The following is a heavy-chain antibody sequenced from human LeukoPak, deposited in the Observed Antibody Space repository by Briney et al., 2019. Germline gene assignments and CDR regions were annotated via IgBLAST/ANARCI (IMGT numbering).Heavy chain of an antibody. CDR1: GFTFSNYA. D-gene: IGHD3-22*01. V-gene: IGHV3-23*01. CDR3: AKGEASYYSDSRGYIY. CDR2: ISGSGGSL. J-gene: IGHJ4*02. Sequence: GGSLRLSCAASGFTFSNYAMNWVRQAPGRGLEWVSVISGSGGSLDLADSVKGRFTISRDNSKNTLYLQMNSLRAEDTAVYYCAKGEASYYSDSRGYIYWGQGTLVTVSS.